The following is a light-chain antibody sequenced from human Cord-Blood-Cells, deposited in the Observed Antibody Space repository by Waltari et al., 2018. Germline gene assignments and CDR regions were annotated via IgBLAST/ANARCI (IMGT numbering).Light chain of an antibody. CDR1: QSISSW. CDR3: QQYNSYSQYT. CDR2: DAS. Sequence: DLQMTQSPSTLSASVGDRVTIPCRASQSISSWLAWYQQKPGKAPKLLIYDASSLESGVPSRFSGSGSGTEFTLTISSLQPDDFATYYCQQYNSYSQYTFGQGTKLEIK. V-gene: IGKV1-5*01. J-gene: IGKJ2*01.